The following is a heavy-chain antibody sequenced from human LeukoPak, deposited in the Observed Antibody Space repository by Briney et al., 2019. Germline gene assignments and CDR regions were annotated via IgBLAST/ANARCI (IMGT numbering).Heavy chain of an antibody. Sequence: GGSLRLSCAASGFTFSSYWMTWVRQAPGKGLQWVANIKQDGSEKYYGDSVKGRFTISRDNAKKSLYLQMNSLRAEDTAVYYCARVEVYYYYMDVWGKGTTVTVSS. CDR2: IKQDGSEK. CDR1: GFTFSSYW. CDR3: ARVEVYYYYMDV. V-gene: IGHV3-7*01. J-gene: IGHJ6*03.